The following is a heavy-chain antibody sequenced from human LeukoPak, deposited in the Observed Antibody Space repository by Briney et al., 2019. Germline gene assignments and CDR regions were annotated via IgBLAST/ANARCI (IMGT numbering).Heavy chain of an antibody. CDR1: GFTFSSYS. J-gene: IGHJ5*02. CDR3: AREITMIVGKFLGRDQNWFDP. D-gene: IGHD3-22*01. CDR2: ISSSSSTI. Sequence: PGGSLRLSCAASGFTFSSYSMNWVRQAPGKGLEWVSYISSSSSTIYYADFVKGRFTISRDNAKNSLYLQMNSLRAEDTAVYYCAREITMIVGKFLGRDQNWFDPWGQGTLVTVSS. V-gene: IGHV3-48*04.